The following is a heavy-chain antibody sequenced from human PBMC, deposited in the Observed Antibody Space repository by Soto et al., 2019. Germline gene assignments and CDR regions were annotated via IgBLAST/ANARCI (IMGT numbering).Heavy chain of an antibody. D-gene: IGHD4-17*01. CDR2: IYYSGST. V-gene: IGHV4-30-4*01. CDR1: GGSISSGDYY. Sequence: QVQLQESGPGLVKPSQTLSLTCTVSGGSISSGDYYWSWIRQPPGKGLEWIGYIYYSGSTYYNLSLKSRVTISVDTSKNQFALKLSSVTAADTAVYYCARELEKDYGLAYWGQGTLVTVSS. J-gene: IGHJ4*02. CDR3: ARELEKDYGLAY.